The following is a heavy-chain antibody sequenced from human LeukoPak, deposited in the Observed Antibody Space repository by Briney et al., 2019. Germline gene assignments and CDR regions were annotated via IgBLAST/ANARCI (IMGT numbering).Heavy chain of an antibody. J-gene: IGHJ4*02. CDR3: ARESTPEPIVVEPAAMSY. V-gene: IGHV1-18*04. CDR2: ISAYNGNT. D-gene: IGHD2-2*01. Sequence: GASVKVSCKASGYTFTSYGISWVRQAPGQGLEWMGWISAYNGNTNYAQKLQGRVTMTTDTSTSTAYMELRSLRSDDTAVYYCARESTPEPIVVEPAAMSYWGQGTLVTVSS. CDR1: GYTFTSYG.